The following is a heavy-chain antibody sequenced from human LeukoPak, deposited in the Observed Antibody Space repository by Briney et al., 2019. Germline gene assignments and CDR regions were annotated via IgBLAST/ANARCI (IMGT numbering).Heavy chain of an antibody. CDR1: GYTFTSYG. CDR3: ARDLCGGDCYSGWFDP. V-gene: IGHV1-18*01. J-gene: IGHJ5*02. CDR2: ISAYNGNT. Sequence: ASVKVSCKASGYTFTSYGISWARQAPGQGLEWMGWISAYNGNTNYAQKLQGRVTMTTDTSTSTAYMELRSLRSDDTAVYYCARDLCGGDCYSGWFDPWGQGTLVTVSS. D-gene: IGHD2-21*02.